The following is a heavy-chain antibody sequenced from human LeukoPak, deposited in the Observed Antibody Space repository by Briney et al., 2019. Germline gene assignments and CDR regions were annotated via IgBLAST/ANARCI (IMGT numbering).Heavy chain of an antibody. CDR1: GFTFSRFW. Sequence: PGGSLRLSCAASGFTFSRFWMSWVRQGPGKGLEWVANIKQDGSEKNYVDSVKGRFTISRDNAKNSLYLQMNSLRVEDTAVYYCASLFTGSGTYYHDAFDIWGQGTMVTVSS. D-gene: IGHD3-10*01. CDR3: ASLFTGSGTYYHDAFDI. CDR2: IKQDGSEK. J-gene: IGHJ3*02. V-gene: IGHV3-7*01.